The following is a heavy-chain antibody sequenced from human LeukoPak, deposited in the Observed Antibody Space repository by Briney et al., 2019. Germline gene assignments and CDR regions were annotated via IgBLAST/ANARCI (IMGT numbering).Heavy chain of an antibody. CDR3: AREYSTTWEDYHYYMDV. CDR2: INPNSGGT. Sequence: ASMKVSCKASGYTFTCYYMQWVRQAPGQGLKWMGRINPNSGGTDYAQKFRGRVTMTRDTPINTAYMELNRLRSDDTAVYYCAREYSTTWEDYHYYMDVWGKGTTVTVSS. D-gene: IGHD2/OR15-2a*01. CDR1: GYTFTCYY. V-gene: IGHV1-2*06. J-gene: IGHJ6*03.